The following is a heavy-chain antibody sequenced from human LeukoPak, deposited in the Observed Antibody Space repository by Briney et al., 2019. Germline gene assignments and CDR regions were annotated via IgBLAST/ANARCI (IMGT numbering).Heavy chain of an antibody. CDR1: GFTFSTAW. D-gene: IGHD3-10*01. CDR2: IKTEADGGTT. CDR3: LTSSGAVSTLSPSFIH. Sequence: KPGGSLRLSCAASGFTFSTAWMNWVRQAPGKGLEWVGRIKTEADGGTTLYAAPVKDRFTISRDDSKSTLFLQMNDLKTEDTAMYFCLTSSGAVSTLSPSFIHWGQGTLVTVSS. V-gene: IGHV3-15*01. J-gene: IGHJ4*02.